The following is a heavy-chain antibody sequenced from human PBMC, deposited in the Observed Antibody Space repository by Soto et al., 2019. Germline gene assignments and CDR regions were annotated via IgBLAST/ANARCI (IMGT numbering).Heavy chain of an antibody. J-gene: IGHJ4*02. D-gene: IGHD6-6*01. CDR1: GDSISSGDYY. V-gene: IGHV4-30-4*01. CDR2: IYYSGST. Sequence: QVQLQESGPGLVRPSQTLSLTCTVSGDSISSGDYYWSWIRQPPGKGLEWIGLIYYSGSTHYNPSLQSRLIISVTTSKNPSSLKLTSATAADTAVYYCARDFNRYSSSPAPLQYWGQATLVTVSS. CDR3: ARDFNRYSSSPAPLQY.